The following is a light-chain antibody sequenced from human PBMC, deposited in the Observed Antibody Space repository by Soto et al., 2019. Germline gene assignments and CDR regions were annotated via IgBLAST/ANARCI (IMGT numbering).Light chain of an antibody. CDR1: QSVLYRSNNKNY. Sequence: DIVMTQSPDSLAVSLGERATINCKSSQSVLYRSNNKNYLAWYQQKPGQTPKLLIYWAYTRESGVPDRFGGSGSGTDFTLTISSLQAEDVAVYYCHQYYETVRTFGQGTKVEIK. J-gene: IGKJ1*01. CDR3: HQYYETVRT. V-gene: IGKV4-1*01. CDR2: WAY.